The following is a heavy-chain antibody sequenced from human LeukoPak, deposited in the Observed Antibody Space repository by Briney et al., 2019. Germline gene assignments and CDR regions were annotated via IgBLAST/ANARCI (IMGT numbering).Heavy chain of an antibody. J-gene: IGHJ4*02. CDR2: IIPILGIA. Sequence: GASVKVSCKASGGTFSSYAISWVRQAPGQGLEWMGRIIPILGIANYAQKFQGRVTITADKSTSTAYMELSSLRSEDTAVYYCARVKSWSHRYGDYGEGYFDYWGQGTLVTVSS. D-gene: IGHD4-17*01. V-gene: IGHV1-69*04. CDR1: GGTFSSYA. CDR3: ARVKSWSHRYGDYGEGYFDY.